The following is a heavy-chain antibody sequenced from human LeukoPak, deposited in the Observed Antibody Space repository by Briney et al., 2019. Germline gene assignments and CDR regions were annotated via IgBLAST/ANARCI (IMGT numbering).Heavy chain of an antibody. Sequence: SETLSLTCTASGGSISSYYWSRIRQPPGKGLEWIGYIYYSGSTNYNPSLKSRVTISVDTSKNQFSLKLSSVTAADTAVYYCARTYDILTGPYFQHWGQGTLVTVSS. D-gene: IGHD3-9*01. J-gene: IGHJ1*01. CDR3: ARTYDILTGPYFQH. CDR1: GGSISSYY. V-gene: IGHV4-59*08. CDR2: IYYSGST.